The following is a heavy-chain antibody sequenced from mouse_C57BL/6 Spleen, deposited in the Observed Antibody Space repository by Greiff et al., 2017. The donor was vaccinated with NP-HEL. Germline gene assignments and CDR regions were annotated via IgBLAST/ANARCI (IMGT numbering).Heavy chain of an antibody. D-gene: IGHD1-1*01. CDR1: GYTFTSYW. V-gene: IGHV1-55*01. CDR2: IYPGSGST. J-gene: IGHJ3*01. CDR3: ARDGFAWFAY. Sequence: QVQLQQPGAELVKPGASVKMSCKASGYTFTSYWITWVKQRPGQGLEWIGDIYPGSGSTNYNEKFKSKATLTVDTSSSTAYMKLSSLTSEDAAVYYCARDGFAWFAYWGQGTLVTVSA.